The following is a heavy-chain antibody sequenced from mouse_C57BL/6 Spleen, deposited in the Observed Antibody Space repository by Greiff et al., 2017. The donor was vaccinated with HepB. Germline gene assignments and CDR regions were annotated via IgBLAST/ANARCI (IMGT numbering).Heavy chain of an antibody. CDR2: IYPSDSET. CDR1: GYTFTSYW. V-gene: IGHV1-61*01. Sequence: QVQLQQPGAELVRPGSSVKLSCKAPGYTFTSYWMDWVKQRPGQGLEWIGNIYPSDSETHYNQKFKDKATLTVDKSSSTAYMQLSSLTSEDSAVYYCARSPDGYYAMDYWGQGTSVTVSS. J-gene: IGHJ4*01. D-gene: IGHD2-3*01. CDR3: ARSPDGYYAMDY.